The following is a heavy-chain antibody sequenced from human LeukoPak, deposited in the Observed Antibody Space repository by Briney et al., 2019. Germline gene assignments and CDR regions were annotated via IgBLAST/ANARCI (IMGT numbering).Heavy chain of an antibody. CDR1: GGSFSGYY. Sequence: SETLSLTCAVYGGSFSGYYWSWIRQPPGKGLEWIGEINHSGSTNYNPSLKSRVAISVDTSKNQFSLMLSSVTAADTAVYYCARNRSVTTTPGFDHWGQGTLVTVSS. CDR3: ARNRSVTTTPGFDH. J-gene: IGHJ4*02. CDR2: INHSGST. V-gene: IGHV4-34*01. D-gene: IGHD4-17*01.